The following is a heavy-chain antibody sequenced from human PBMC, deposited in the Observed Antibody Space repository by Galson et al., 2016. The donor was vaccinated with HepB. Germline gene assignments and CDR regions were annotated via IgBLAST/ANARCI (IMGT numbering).Heavy chain of an antibody. V-gene: IGHV4-4*02. CDR3: AGIGLNSITTIVL. D-gene: IGHD3-22*01. CDR1: GGSISSDNW. J-gene: IGHJ4*02. Sequence: SETLSLTCAVSGGSISSDNWWTWVRQPPGKGLEWIGEIYHTGNTNHNPSLKSRVVISVDKSKNQPSLSLTSVTAADTAVYYCAGIGLNSITTIVLWGQGTLITVSS. CDR2: IYHTGNT.